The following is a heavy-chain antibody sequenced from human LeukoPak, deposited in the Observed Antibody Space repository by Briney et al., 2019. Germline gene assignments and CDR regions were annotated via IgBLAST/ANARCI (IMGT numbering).Heavy chain of an antibody. J-gene: IGHJ5*02. V-gene: IGHV3-7*01. CDR3: ARESCGGDSYSINWFDP. D-gene: IGHD2-21*02. CDR1: GFTFSSYW. CDR2: IKQDGSEK. Sequence: GGPLRLSCAASGFTFSSYWMSWVRQAPGKGLEGVPNIKQDGSEKYYVDSVKGRFTISRDNAKNSLYLQMNSLRAEDTAVYYCARESCGGDSYSINWFDPWGQGTLVTVSS.